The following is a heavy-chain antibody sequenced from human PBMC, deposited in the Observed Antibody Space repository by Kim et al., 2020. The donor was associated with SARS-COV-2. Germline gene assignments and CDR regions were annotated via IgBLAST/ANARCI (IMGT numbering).Heavy chain of an antibody. J-gene: IGHJ5*02. CDR1: GYTFTRYA. V-gene: IGHV7-4-1*02. CDR3: ARGVRQQLVRWFDP. D-gene: IGHD6-13*01. CDR2: INTNTGNP. Sequence: ASVKVYCKASGYTFTRYAMNWVRQAPGQGIEWMGWINTNTGNPTYAQGFTGRFVFSLDTSVSTAYLQISSLKAEDTAVYYGARGVRQQLVRWFDPWGQGTLVTVSS.